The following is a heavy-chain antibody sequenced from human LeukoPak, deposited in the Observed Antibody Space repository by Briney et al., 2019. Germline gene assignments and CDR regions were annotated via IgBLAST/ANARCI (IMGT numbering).Heavy chain of an antibody. CDR2: ITGGLENT. Sequence: PGGSLRLSCAASGFTFSSYAMSWVPQAPGKGLECVSTITGGLENTYYAGSVKGRFTISRDNSKNTLYLQMNSLRAEDTAVYYCAKRPKGYFDYWGQGTLVTVSS. CDR1: GFTFSSYA. V-gene: IGHV3-23*01. J-gene: IGHJ4*02. CDR3: AKRPKGYFDY.